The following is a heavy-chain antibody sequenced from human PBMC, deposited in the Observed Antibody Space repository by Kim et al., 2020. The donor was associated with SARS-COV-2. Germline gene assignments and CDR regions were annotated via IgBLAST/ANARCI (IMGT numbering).Heavy chain of an antibody. CDR1: GFIFSSYG. V-gene: IGHV3-33*01. CDR3: ARDRKGGSSWFFDY. Sequence: GGSLRLSCAASGFIFSSYGMHWVRQAPGKGLEWVAVIWYDGSNKYYADSVKGRFTISRDNSKNTLYLQMNSLRAEDTAVYYCARDRKGGSSWFFDYWGQGTLVTVSS. D-gene: IGHD6-13*01. CDR2: IWYDGSNK. J-gene: IGHJ4*02.